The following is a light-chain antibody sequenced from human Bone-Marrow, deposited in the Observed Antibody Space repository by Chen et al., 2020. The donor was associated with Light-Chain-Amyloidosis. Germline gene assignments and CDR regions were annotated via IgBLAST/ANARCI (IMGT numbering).Light chain of an antibody. J-gene: IGLJ3*02. CDR3: AAWDDSLSGPRV. Sequence: QSVLTQPPSASGTPGQRVTISCSGSSSNIGSNYVYWYQQLPGTAPKLLIYRNNQRPSGVPDRFSGSKAGTSASLAISGLRSEDAADYDCAAWDDSLSGPRVFGGGTKLTVL. CDR2: RNN. CDR1: SSNIGSNY. V-gene: IGLV1-47*01.